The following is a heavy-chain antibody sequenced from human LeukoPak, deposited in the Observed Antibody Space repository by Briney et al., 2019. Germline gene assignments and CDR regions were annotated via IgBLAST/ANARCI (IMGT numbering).Heavy chain of an antibody. CDR3: ARNEGYCSSASCDAYYFYMDV. CDR1: GFTFSDYS. Sequence: KSGGSLRLSCAASGFTFSDYSMNWVRQAPGKGLEWVSSISSASSYISYADSVKGRFTVSRDNAKNSLYLQMNNLRAEDTAVYYCARNEGYCSSASCDAYYFYMDVWGKGTTVTVSS. V-gene: IGHV3-21*01. J-gene: IGHJ6*03. CDR2: ISSASSYI. D-gene: IGHD2-2*01.